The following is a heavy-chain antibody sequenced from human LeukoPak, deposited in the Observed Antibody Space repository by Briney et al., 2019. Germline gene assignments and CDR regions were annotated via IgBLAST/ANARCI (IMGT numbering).Heavy chain of an antibody. V-gene: IGHV3-11*01. CDR1: GFTFSDYY. D-gene: IGHD1-26*01. Sequence: GGFLRLSCAASGFTFSDYYMSWIRQAPGKGLEWVSYISSSGSTIYYADSVKGRFTISRDNAKNSLYLQMNSLRAEDTAVYYCARALVGAYYYYMDVWGKGTTVTVSS. CDR2: ISSSGSTI. J-gene: IGHJ6*03. CDR3: ARALVGAYYYYMDV.